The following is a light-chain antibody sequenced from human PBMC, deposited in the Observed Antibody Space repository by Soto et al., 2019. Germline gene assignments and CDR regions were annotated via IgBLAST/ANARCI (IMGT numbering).Light chain of an antibody. CDR3: QQRSDRLPIT. J-gene: IGKJ5*01. V-gene: IGKV3-11*01. CDR1: QSVSSH. CDR2: DAS. Sequence: VMTQSPATLSLSPGERGTLSCRASQSVSSHLAWYQQKPGQAPRLLIYDASKRPTGIPARFSGSGSGTDFTLTISSLEPEDSAVYYCQQRSDRLPITFGQGTRLEIK.